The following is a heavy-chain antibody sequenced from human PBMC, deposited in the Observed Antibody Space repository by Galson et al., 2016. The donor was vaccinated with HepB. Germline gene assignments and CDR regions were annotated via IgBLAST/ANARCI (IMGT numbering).Heavy chain of an antibody. D-gene: IGHD3-3*01. V-gene: IGHV3-23*01. CDR1: GFTLSNYV. CDR3: AKDGSSSLRFLDLGRRKNYGMEV. J-gene: IGHJ6*01. CDR2: ISDSDGST. Sequence: SLRLSCAASGFTLSNYVMSWVRQAPGKGLEWVSGISDSDGSTNYADSVKGRFTISRDNSKNTLYLQMNSLRAEDTAVYCCAKDGSSSLRFLDLGRRKNYGMEVW.